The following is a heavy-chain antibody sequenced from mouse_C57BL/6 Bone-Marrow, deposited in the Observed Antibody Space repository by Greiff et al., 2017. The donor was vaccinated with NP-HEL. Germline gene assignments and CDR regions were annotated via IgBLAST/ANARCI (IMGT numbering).Heavy chain of an antibody. Sequence: DVMLVESGGGLVKPGGSLKLSCAASGFTFSDYGMHWVRQAPEKGLEWVAYISSGSSTIYYADTVKGRFTISRDNAKNTLFLQMTSLRSEDTAMYYCASRTLYYFDYWGQGTTLTVSS. V-gene: IGHV5-17*01. CDR1: GFTFSDYG. CDR3: ASRTLYYFDY. J-gene: IGHJ2*01. CDR2: ISSGSSTI.